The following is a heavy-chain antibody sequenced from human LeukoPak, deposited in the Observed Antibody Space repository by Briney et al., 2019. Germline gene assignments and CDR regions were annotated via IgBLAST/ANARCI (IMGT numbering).Heavy chain of an antibody. CDR2: IYPADSDI. J-gene: IGHJ4*02. CDR1: GYSFTRYW. V-gene: IGHV5-51*01. Sequence: GESLKISCKGSGYSFTRYWIGWVRQMPGKGLEWMGIIYPADSDIRYSPSFRGQVTISADKSISTAYLQWSSLKASDTAMYYCARPTRYYDIFPPDYWGQGTLVTVSS. CDR3: ARPTRYYDIFPPDY. D-gene: IGHD3-9*01.